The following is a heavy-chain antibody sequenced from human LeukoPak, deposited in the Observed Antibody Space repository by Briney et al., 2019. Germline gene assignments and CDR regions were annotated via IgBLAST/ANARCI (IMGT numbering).Heavy chain of an antibody. Sequence: GGSLRLSCAASGFTFSSYGMHWVRQAPGKGLEWVAFIRYDGSNKYYADSVKGRFTISRDNSKNTLYLQMNSLRAEDTAVYYCAKELNKFGGYFGVTDYWGQGTLATVSS. D-gene: IGHD3-9*01. CDR1: GFTFSSYG. CDR2: IRYDGSNK. CDR3: AKELNKFGGYFGVTDY. V-gene: IGHV3-30*02. J-gene: IGHJ4*02.